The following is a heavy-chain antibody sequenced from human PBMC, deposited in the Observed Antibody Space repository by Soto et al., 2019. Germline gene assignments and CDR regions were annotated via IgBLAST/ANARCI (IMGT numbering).Heavy chain of an antibody. CDR2: INPSGGNT. CDR3: ARGEVGYYDSSGYYGNFDY. Sequence: ASVKVSCKASGYTFTSYYMHWVRQAPGQGLEWMGIINPSGGNTSYAQKFQGRVTMTRDTSTSTVYMELSSLRSEDTAVYYCARGEVGYYDSSGYYGNFDYWGQGTLVTVSS. CDR1: GYTFTSYY. J-gene: IGHJ4*02. V-gene: IGHV1-46*01. D-gene: IGHD3-22*01.